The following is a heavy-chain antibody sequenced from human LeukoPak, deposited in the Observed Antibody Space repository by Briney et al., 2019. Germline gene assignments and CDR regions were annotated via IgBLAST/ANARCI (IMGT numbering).Heavy chain of an antibody. V-gene: IGHV3-48*04. CDR1: GFTFSSYG. CDR3: ARGGAARPDY. CDR2: ISSGRPTI. J-gene: IGHJ4*02. D-gene: IGHD6-6*01. Sequence: PGGSLRLSCAASGFTFSSYGMNWVRQAPGTGLQWVSYISSGRPTINYADSVRGRFTVSRDNAKRSLYLQMNNLRAEDTAVYYCARGGAARPDYWGQGTLVTVSS.